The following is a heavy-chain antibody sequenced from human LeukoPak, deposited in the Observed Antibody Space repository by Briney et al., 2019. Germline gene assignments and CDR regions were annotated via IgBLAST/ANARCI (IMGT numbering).Heavy chain of an antibody. CDR2: INPNSGGT. Sequence: ASVKVSCKASGYTFTGYYMHWVRQAPGQGLEWMGWINPNSGGTNYAQKFQGRVTMTRDTSISTAYMELSRLRSDDTAVYYCARDADCSSTSCYGNNWSDPWGQGTLVTVSS. CDR1: GYTFTGYY. D-gene: IGHD2-2*01. V-gene: IGHV1-2*02. CDR3: ARDADCSSTSCYGNNWSDP. J-gene: IGHJ5*02.